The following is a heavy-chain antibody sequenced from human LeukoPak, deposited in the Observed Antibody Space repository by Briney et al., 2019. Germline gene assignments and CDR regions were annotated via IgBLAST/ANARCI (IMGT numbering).Heavy chain of an antibody. D-gene: IGHD3-10*01. CDR1: GFTFNSYG. J-gene: IGHJ4*02. Sequence: GGSLRLSCAASGFTFNSYGMHWVRQAPGKGLEWVAFIWYDGSNKYYTDSVKGRFTISRDNSKNTLYLQMNGLRAEDTAVYYCARLFSNTFYYHSGTHLDYWGQGTLVTVSS. V-gene: IGHV3-33*01. CDR3: ARLFSNTFYYHSGTHLDY. CDR2: IWYDGSNK.